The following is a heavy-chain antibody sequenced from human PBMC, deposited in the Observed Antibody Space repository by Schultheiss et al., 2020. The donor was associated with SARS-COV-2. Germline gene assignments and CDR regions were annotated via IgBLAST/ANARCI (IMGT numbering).Heavy chain of an antibody. V-gene: IGHV4-34*01. J-gene: IGHJ5*02. CDR3: ARRGDFWSGYPNWFDP. CDR1: GGSFSGYY. CDR2: INHSGST. Sequence: SQTLSLTCAVYGGSFSGYYWSWIRQPPGKGLEWIGEINHSGSTNYNPSLKSRVTISVDTSKNQFSLKLSSVTAADTAVYYCARRGDFWSGYPNWFDPWGQGTLVTVSS. D-gene: IGHD3-3*01.